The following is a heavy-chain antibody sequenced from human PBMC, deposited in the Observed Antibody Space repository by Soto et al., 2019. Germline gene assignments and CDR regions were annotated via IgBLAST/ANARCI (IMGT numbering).Heavy chain of an antibody. CDR3: ARLPTYYDFWSGYYRVGYYYYYMDV. CDR1: GYTFTSYD. CDR2: MNPNSGNT. V-gene: IGHV1-8*01. Sequence: ASVKVSCKASGYTFTSYDINWVRQATGQGLEWMGWMNPNSGNTGYAQKFQGRVTMTRNTSISTAYMELSSLRSEDTAVYYCARLPTYYDFWSGYYRVGYYYYYMDVWGKGTTVTVSS. J-gene: IGHJ6*03. D-gene: IGHD3-3*01.